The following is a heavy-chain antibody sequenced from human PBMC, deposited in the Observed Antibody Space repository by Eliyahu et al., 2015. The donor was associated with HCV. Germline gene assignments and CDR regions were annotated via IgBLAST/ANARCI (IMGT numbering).Heavy chain of an antibody. J-gene: IGHJ4*02. Sequence: EVQILQSGXGPVEPGRSLRLSCSXSGFXXGXXXISWVRQAPGKGLEWVGFVRSKAFGGSTKYVASVRGRFTISRDDSKSIAYLQMKSLKSEDTAVYFCTRGGSGDGDLVNFDLWGQGTLVTVSS. CDR2: VRSKAFGGST. V-gene: IGHV3-49*04. D-gene: IGHD2-21*01. CDR1: GFXXGXXX. CDR3: TRGGSGDGDLVNFDL.